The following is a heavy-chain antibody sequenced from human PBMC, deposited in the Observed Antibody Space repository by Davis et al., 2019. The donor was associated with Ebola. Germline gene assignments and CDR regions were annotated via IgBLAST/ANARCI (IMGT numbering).Heavy chain of an antibody. CDR3: ARDSSDSSSWGYYYYGMDV. V-gene: IGHV4-59*01. D-gene: IGHD6-13*01. CDR2: IYYSGST. J-gene: IGHJ6*04. Sequence: SETLSLTCAVYGGSFSSYYWSWIRQPPGKGLEWIGYIYYSGSTNYNPSLKSRVTISVDTSKNQFSLKLSSVTAADTAVYYCARDSSDSSSWGYYYYGMDVWGKGTTVTVSS. CDR1: GGSFSSYY.